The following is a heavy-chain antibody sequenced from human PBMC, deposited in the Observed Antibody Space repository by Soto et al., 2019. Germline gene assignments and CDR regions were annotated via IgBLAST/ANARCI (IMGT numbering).Heavy chain of an antibody. V-gene: IGHV1-8*01. CDR3: ARGSGYSDAFDI. CDR1: GYTFTSYD. J-gene: IGHJ3*02. D-gene: IGHD2-15*01. CDR2: MSPDSGNT. Sequence: ASVKVSCKASGYTFTSYDINWVRQATGQGLEWMGWMSPDSGNTAYAQKFQGRVTMTRNTSIRTAYMELSSLRSEDTAVYYCARGSGYSDAFDIWGQGTMVTVSS.